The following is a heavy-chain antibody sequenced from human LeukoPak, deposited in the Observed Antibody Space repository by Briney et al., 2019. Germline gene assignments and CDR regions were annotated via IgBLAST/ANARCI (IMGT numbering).Heavy chain of an antibody. D-gene: IGHD2-2*01. J-gene: IGHJ4*02. V-gene: IGHV3-48*04. CDR2: ISSSSGTI. Sequence: PGGSLRLSCAASGFTFSSYSMNWVRQAPGKGLEWVSYISSSSGTIYYADSVKGRFTISRDNAKNTLYLQMNSLRAEDTAVYYCARASSTSCYYWGQGTLVTVSS. CDR3: ARASSTSCYY. CDR1: GFTFSSYS.